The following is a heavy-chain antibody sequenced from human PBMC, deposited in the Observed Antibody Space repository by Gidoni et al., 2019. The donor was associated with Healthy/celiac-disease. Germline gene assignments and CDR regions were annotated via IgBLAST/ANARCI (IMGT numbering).Heavy chain of an antibody. J-gene: IGHJ3*02. CDR2: IIPIFGTA. V-gene: IGHV1-69*06. Sequence: VQLVQSGAELNKPGSSVKVSCKASGGTFSSYAISWVRQAPGQGLEWMGVIIPIFGTANYAQKFQGRVTITADKSTSTAYMELSSLRSEDTAVYYCARGVREVRGAFDIWGQGTMVTVSS. CDR3: ARGVREVRGAFDI. D-gene: IGHD1-26*01. CDR1: GGTFSSYA.